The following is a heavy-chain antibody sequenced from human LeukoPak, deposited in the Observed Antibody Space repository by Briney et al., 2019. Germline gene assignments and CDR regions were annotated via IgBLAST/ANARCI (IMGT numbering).Heavy chain of an antibody. CDR3: ARQYGSGWYKGYFQY. V-gene: IGHV4-34*01. CDR1: GGSFSGYY. D-gene: IGHD6-19*01. Sequence: SETLSLTYGVNGGSFSGYYWSWIRQPPGKGLEWIGEINHSGSTKYNPSLKSRVTISVDTSKNQSSLKVTSVTAADMAVYYCARQYGSGWYKGYFQYWGQGTLVTVSS. J-gene: IGHJ1*01. CDR2: INHSGST.